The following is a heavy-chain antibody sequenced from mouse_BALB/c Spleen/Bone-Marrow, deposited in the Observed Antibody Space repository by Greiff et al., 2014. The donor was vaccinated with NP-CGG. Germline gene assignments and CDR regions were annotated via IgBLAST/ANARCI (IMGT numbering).Heavy chain of an antibody. V-gene: IGHV14-3*02. CDR3: ARREFIYRSWYFDV. CDR2: IDPANGNT. Sequence: DVQLQESGAELVKPGASVKLSCTASGFNIKDTYMHWVKQRPEQGLEWIGRIDPANGNTKYDPKFQGKATITADTSSNTAYLQLSRLTSEDTDVYYCARREFIYRSWYFDVWGAGTTVTVSS. CDR1: GFNIKDTY. J-gene: IGHJ1*01. D-gene: IGHD1-2*01.